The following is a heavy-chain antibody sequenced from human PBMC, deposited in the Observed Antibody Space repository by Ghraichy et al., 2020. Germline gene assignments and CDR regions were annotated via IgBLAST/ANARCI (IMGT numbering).Heavy chain of an antibody. CDR3: GRLGRCDKSELSGFADPFDS. CDR2: IYPRDSDT. D-gene: IGHD1-26*01. J-gene: IGHJ4*02. CDR1: GDTFSIHW. Sequence: GESLNISCQSSGDTFSIHWIAWVRQMPGKGLEWLRIIYPRDSDTKYSPSVQGQVTISADNSISTAYLQWNSLQASDTAMYYGGRLGRCDKSELSGFADPFDSWGQGTLVAVSS. V-gene: IGHV5-51*01.